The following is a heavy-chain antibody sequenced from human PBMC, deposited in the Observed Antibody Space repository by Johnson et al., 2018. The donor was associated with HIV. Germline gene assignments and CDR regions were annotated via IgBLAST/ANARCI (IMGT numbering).Heavy chain of an antibody. D-gene: IGHD4-17*01. CDR1: GFTFSSYD. CDR3: ARGEDGVDAFDI. V-gene: IGHV3-30-3*01. J-gene: IGHJ3*02. CDR2: ISYDGSNK. Sequence: QMLLVESGGGLIQPGRSLRLSCAASGFTFSSYDMHWVRQAPGKGLEWVAVISYDGSNKYYADSVKGRFTISRDNSKNTLYLQMNSLRAEDTAVYYCARGEDGVDAFDIWGQGTMVTVSS.